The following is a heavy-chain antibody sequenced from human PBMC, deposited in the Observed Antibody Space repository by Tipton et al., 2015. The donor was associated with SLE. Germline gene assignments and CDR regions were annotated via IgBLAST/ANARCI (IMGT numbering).Heavy chain of an antibody. CDR3: ARGYDSSGYYLYYFDY. Sequence: TLSLTCAVYGGSFSGYYWSWIRQPPGKGLEWIGSIYYSGSSYYNPSLKSRVTISVDTSKNQFSLKLSSVTAADTAVYYCARGYDSSGYYLYYFDYWGQGTLVTVSS. CDR2: IYYSGSS. D-gene: IGHD3-22*01. V-gene: IGHV4-34*01. J-gene: IGHJ4*02. CDR1: GGSFSGYY.